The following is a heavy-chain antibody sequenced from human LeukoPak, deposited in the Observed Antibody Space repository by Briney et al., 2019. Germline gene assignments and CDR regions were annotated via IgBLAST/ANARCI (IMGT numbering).Heavy chain of an antibody. Sequence: SVKVSCKASGYTFTSYDINWVRQAPGQGLEWMGGIIPIFGTANYAQKFQGRVTITADESTSTAYMELSSLRSEDTAVYYCARGFSSSEIGSFDYWGQGTLVTVSS. CDR3: ARGFSSSEIGSFDY. J-gene: IGHJ4*02. CDR2: IIPIFGTA. CDR1: GYTFTSYD. D-gene: IGHD6-6*01. V-gene: IGHV1-69*13.